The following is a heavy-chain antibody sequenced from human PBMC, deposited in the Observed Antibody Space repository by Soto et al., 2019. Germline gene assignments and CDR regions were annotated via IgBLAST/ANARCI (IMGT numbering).Heavy chain of an antibody. CDR3: ARGPPHSYYDFWSGYYSSAYFDY. V-gene: IGHV4-34*01. J-gene: IGHJ4*02. CDR1: GGSFSGYY. D-gene: IGHD3-3*01. Sequence: SETLSITCAVYGGSFSGYYWSWIRQPPGKGLEWIGEINHSGSTNYNPSLKSRVTISVDTSKNQFSLKLSSVTAADTAVYYCARGPPHSYYDFWSGYYSSAYFDYWGQGTLVTVSS. CDR2: INHSGST.